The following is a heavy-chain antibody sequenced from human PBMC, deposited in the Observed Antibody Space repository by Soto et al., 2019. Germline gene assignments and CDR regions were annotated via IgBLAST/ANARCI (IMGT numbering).Heavy chain of an antibody. Sequence: EVQLLESGGGLIQPGGSLRLSCEASGFTFSNYGMTWVRLAPGKGLEWVSTISGSGGRTFYADPVKGRFTISRDNSKNTLYLQMNSLRAEDTAVCYCAKEMIASTLADFFDYWGQGTLVTVSS. D-gene: IGHD2-21*01. CDR1: GFTFSNYG. CDR3: AKEMIASTLADFFDY. CDR2: ISGSGGRT. V-gene: IGHV3-23*01. J-gene: IGHJ4*02.